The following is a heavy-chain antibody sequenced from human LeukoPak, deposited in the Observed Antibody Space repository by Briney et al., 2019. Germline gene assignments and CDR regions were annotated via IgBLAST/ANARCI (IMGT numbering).Heavy chain of an antibody. D-gene: IGHD4-17*01. V-gene: IGHV4-59*01. CDR2: IYYSGST. CDR1: GGSISSYY. Sequence: SETLSLTCTVSGGSISSYYWSWIRQPPGKGLEWIGYIYYSGSTNYNPSPKSRVTISVDTSKNQFSLKLSSVTAADTAVYYCARGGQGTVTLYYYYGMDVWGQGTTVTVSS. J-gene: IGHJ6*02. CDR3: ARGGQGTVTLYYYYGMDV.